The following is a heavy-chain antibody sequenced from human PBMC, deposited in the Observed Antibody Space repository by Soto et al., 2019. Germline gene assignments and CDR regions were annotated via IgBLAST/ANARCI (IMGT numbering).Heavy chain of an antibody. D-gene: IGHD3-10*01. CDR1: GFTFGSYG. CDR3: ARSGVVGSGSYDLGWFDP. CDR2: IWYDGSNK. Sequence: QVQLVESGGGVVQPGRSLRLSCAASGFTFGSYGMHWVRQAPGKGLEWVAVIWYDGSNKYYADSVKGRFTISRDNSKNTLYLQMNSLRAEDTAVYYCARSGVVGSGSYDLGWFDPWGQGTLVTVSS. V-gene: IGHV3-33*01. J-gene: IGHJ5*02.